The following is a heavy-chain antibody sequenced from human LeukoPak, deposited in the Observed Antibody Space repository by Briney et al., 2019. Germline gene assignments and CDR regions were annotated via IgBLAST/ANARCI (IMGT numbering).Heavy chain of an antibody. CDR3: AREMDDGDYFDY. CDR1: GFTFSTYV. CDR2: ICYDGSKK. V-gene: IGHV3-33*01. J-gene: IGHJ4*02. Sequence: PGGSLRLSCAASGFTFSTYVMHWVRQAPGKGLEWVAVICYDGSKKDYADSVKGRFTISRDNSKNTLYLQMNSLRAEDTAVYYCAREMDDGDYFDYWGQGTLVTVSS. D-gene: IGHD4-17*01.